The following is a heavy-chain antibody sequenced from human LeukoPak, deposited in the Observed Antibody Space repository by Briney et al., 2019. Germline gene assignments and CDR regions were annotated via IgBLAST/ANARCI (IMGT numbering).Heavy chain of an antibody. V-gene: IGHV3-66*01. CDR3: ARDGAYSSSSYFDY. J-gene: IGHJ4*02. CDR2: IYSGGST. Sequence: GGSLRLSCAASGFTVSSNYMSWVRQAPGKGLEWVSVIYSGGSTYYADSVKGRFTISRDNSKNTLYLQMNSLRAEDTAVYYCARDGAYSSSSYFDYWGQGTLVTVSS. D-gene: IGHD6-6*01. CDR1: GFTVSSNY.